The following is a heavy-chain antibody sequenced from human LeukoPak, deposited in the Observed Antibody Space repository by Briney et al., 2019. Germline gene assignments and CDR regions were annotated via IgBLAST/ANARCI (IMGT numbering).Heavy chain of an antibody. CDR3: ARDPGSLGSGMDV. J-gene: IGHJ6*02. Sequence: SETLSLTCTVSGGSISSYYWNWIRQPAGKGLEWIGRIFPSGRTNYNPSLESRVTMSVDTSKNQFSLKLSSVTAADAAMYYCARDPGSLGSGMDVWGQGTTVTVSS. CDR2: IFPSGRT. V-gene: IGHV4-4*07. CDR1: GGSISSYY. D-gene: IGHD3-10*01.